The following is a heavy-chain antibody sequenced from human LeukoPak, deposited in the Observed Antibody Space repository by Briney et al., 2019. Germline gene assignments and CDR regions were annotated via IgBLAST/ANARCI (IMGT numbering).Heavy chain of an antibody. CDR1: GFTFSGYS. Sequence: GGSLRLSCAASGFTFSGYSMNWVRQAPGKGLEWVSYITSSSSAIYYADSVKGRFTISRDNAKNSLYLQMNSLRAEDTAVYYCARIRGSYHFDYWGQGTLVTVSS. CDR2: ITSSSSAI. J-gene: IGHJ4*02. D-gene: IGHD1-26*01. V-gene: IGHV3-48*01. CDR3: ARIRGSYHFDY.